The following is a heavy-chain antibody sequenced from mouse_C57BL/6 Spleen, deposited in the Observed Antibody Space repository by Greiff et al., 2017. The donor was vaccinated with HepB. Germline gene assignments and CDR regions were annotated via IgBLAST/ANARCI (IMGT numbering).Heavy chain of an antibody. V-gene: IGHV2-2*01. CDR2: IWSGGST. CDR1: GFSLTSYG. CDR3: ARTADYYGSSYLAY. Sequence: QVQLKESGPGLVQPSQSLSITCTVSGFSLTSYGVHWVRQSPGKGLEWLGVIWSGGSTDYNAAFISRLSISKDNSKSQVFFKMNSLQADDTAIYYCARTADYYGSSYLAYWGQGTLVTVSA. J-gene: IGHJ3*01. D-gene: IGHD1-1*01.